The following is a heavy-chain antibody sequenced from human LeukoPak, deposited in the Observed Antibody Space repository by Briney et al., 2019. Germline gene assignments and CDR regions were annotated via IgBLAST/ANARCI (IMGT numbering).Heavy chain of an antibody. V-gene: IGHV1-69*06. Sequence: SVKVSCKASGGTFSSYAISWVRQAPGQGLEWMGGITPIFGTANYAQKFQGRVTITADKSTSTAYMELSSLRSEDTAVYYCASWQMTTVTTLAFDIWGQGTMVTVSS. CDR3: ASWQMTTVTTLAFDI. J-gene: IGHJ3*02. CDR2: ITPIFGTA. D-gene: IGHD4-17*01. CDR1: GGTFSSYA.